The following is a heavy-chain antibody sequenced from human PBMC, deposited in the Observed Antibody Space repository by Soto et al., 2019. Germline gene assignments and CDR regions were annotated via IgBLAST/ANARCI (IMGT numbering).Heavy chain of an antibody. CDR3: VRIRRGDGYTFGY. Sequence: EVQLVESGGVSVQPGGSLRLSCTASGFTLSNYWMHWVRQAPGKGLVWVSRINTDGSTTTYADSVKGRFTNSRDNAKNTLYLQMNSLRDEDTAVYYCVRIRRGDGYTFGYWGQGTLVTVSS. CDR2: INTDGSTT. J-gene: IGHJ4*02. D-gene: IGHD5-12*01. V-gene: IGHV3-74*01. CDR1: GFTLSNYW.